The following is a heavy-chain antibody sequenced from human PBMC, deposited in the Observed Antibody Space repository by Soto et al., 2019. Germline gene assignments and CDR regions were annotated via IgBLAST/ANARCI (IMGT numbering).Heavy chain of an antibody. CDR1: GGSFSGYY. Sequence: PSETLSLTCAVYGGSFSGYYWSWIRQPPGKGLEWIGEINHSGSTNYNPSLKSRVTISVDTSMNEFSLRLSSVTAADTAVYYCARLNGYCVSTSCHGYYGMDDWGQETTVTVSS. CDR2: INHSGST. CDR3: ARLNGYCVSTSCHGYYGMDD. J-gene: IGHJ6*02. D-gene: IGHD2-2*03. V-gene: IGHV4-34*01.